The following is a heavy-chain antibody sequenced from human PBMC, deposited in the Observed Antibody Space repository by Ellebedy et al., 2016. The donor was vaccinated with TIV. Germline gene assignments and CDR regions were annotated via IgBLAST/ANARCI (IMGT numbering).Heavy chain of an antibody. V-gene: IGHV4-59*13. D-gene: IGHD6-19*01. J-gene: IGHJ1*01. Sequence: SETLSLXXTVSGGSISSYYWSWIRQPPGKGLEWIGYIYYSGSTNYNPSLKSRVTISVDTSKNQFSLKLSSVTAADTAVYYCARVEGFIAVAGNAEYFQHWGQGTLVTVSS. CDR2: IYYSGST. CDR1: GGSISSYY. CDR3: ARVEGFIAVAGNAEYFQH.